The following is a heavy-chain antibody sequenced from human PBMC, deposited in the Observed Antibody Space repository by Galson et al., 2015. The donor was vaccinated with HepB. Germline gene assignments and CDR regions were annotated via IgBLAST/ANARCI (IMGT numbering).Heavy chain of an antibody. CDR2: ISRSGSTI. J-gene: IGHJ4*02. CDR3: ARGRYTVTPFDY. CDR1: GFTFSDYY. V-gene: IGHV3-11*01. Sequence: SLRLSCAASGFTFSDYYMSWIRQAPGKGLEWVSYISRSGSTIYYADSVKGRFTISRDNAENSLSLQMNSLRAEDTAVYYCARGRYTVTPFDYWGQGTLVTVSS. D-gene: IGHD4-17*01.